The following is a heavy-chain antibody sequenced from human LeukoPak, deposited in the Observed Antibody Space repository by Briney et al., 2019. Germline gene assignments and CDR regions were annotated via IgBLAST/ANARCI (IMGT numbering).Heavy chain of an antibody. V-gene: IGHV3-11*01. CDR1: GFTFSDYY. CDR2: VGGSGGTI. D-gene: IGHD4-23*01. Sequence: GGSLRLSCVASGFTFSDYYMSWIRQTPGKGLEWIAHVGGSGGTIYYADSMRGRFTISRDNTKNSVYLQMTSLRPEDTAVYHCARDLYYGTNFPGFEYWGLGALGSVSS. J-gene: IGHJ4*02. CDR3: ARDLYYGTNFPGFEY.